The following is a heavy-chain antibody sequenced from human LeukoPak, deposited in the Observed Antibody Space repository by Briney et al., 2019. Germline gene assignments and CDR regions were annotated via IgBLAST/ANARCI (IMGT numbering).Heavy chain of an antibody. CDR1: GLTVSSNY. Sequence: GGSLRLSCAASGLTVSSNYMSWVRQAPGKGLEWVSAISGSGGSTYYADSVKGRFTISRDNSKNTLYLQMNSLRAEDTAVYYCAKDYYDILTAPGPFDYWGQGTLVTVSS. CDR3: AKDYYDILTAPGPFDY. J-gene: IGHJ4*02. V-gene: IGHV3-23*01. CDR2: ISGSGGST. D-gene: IGHD3-9*01.